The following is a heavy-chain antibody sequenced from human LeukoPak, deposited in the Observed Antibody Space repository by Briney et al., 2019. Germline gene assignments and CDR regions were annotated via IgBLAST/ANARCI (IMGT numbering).Heavy chain of an antibody. V-gene: IGHV3-21*01. Sequence: GGSLRLSCAASGFTFSSYAMHWVRQTPGKGLEWVSSIPSASHNIHYADSVKGRFTISRDNAKNSLYLQMDSLRAEDTAVYYCARWDGYRYDAFDLWGQGTMVTVSS. CDR2: IPSASHNI. CDR1: GFTFSSYA. J-gene: IGHJ3*01. D-gene: IGHD3-16*02. CDR3: ARWDGYRYDAFDL.